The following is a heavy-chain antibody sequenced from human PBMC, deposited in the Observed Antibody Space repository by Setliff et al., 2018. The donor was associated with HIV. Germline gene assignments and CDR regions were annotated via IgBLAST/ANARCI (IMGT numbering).Heavy chain of an antibody. CDR3: ASRIYYYDSDNFLREEGFDP. V-gene: IGHV4-39*01. CDR2: IHYNEKT. J-gene: IGHJ5*02. Sequence: SETLSLTCTVSGGSASNSRYYWAWIRQPPGKGLEYIGSIHYNEKTYYNPSLKSRVTISIDTSKNQFSLNLTSVTAADTAVYYCASRIYYYDSDNFLREEGFDPWGQGTLVTVSS. D-gene: IGHD3-22*01. CDR1: GGSASNSRYY.